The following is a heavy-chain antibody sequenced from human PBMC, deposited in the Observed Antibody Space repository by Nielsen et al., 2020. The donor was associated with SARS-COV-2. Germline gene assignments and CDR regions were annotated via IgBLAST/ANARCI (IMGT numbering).Heavy chain of an antibody. D-gene: IGHD6-13*01. J-gene: IGHJ6*02. V-gene: IGHV3-15*01. Sequence: GESLKISCAASGFTFRSYAIHWVRQAPGKGLEWVGRIKAKTDGETTVYAAPVQGRITISRDDSEMTLYLQMDSLEIEDTGVYYCSTGGVAAVGTYYYYYGMDVWGRGTTVAVSS. CDR2: IKAKTDGETT. CDR1: GFTFRSYA. CDR3: STGGVAAVGTYYYYYGMDV.